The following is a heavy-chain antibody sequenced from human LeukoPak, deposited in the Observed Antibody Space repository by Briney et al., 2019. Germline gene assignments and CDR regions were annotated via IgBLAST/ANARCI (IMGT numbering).Heavy chain of an antibody. J-gene: IGHJ5*02. CDR2: IKPDPGSR. CDR3: ALAAAGLNYFDP. CDR1: GYSFTSYY. Sequence: GASVKVSCKASGYSFTSYYIHWVRQAPGQGLEWIGIIKPDPGSRNYAPKFQGRVTMTSDMSTSTVYMDLSRLRSDDTAVYYCALAAAGLNYFDPWGQGTLVTVSS. D-gene: IGHD6-13*01. V-gene: IGHV1-46*01.